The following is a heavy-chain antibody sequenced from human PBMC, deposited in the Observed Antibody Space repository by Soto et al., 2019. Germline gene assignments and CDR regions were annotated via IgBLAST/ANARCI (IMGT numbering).Heavy chain of an antibody. V-gene: IGHV1-69*13. Sequence: GASVKVSCKASGGTFSSYAISWVRQAPGQGLEWMGGIIPIFGTANYAQKFQGRVTITADESTSTAYMELSSLGSEDTAVYYCARDRRGIVVSAWFDPWGQGTLVTVSS. CDR1: GGTFSSYA. J-gene: IGHJ5*02. CDR3: ARDRRGIVVSAWFDP. D-gene: IGHD3-22*01. CDR2: IIPIFGTA.